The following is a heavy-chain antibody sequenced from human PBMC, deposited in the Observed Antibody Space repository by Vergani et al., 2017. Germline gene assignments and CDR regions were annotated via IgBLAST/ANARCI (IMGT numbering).Heavy chain of an antibody. J-gene: IGHJ5*02. CDR2: IYPGDSDT. Sequence: EVQLVQSGAEVKKPGESLKISCKGSGYSFTSYWIGWVRQMPGKGLEWMGIIYPGDSDTRYSPSFQGQVTIAADKSISTAYLQWSSLKASDTAMYYGARVYDILTGPPKGWFDPWGQGTLVTVSS. CDR1: GYSFTSYW. D-gene: IGHD3-9*01. CDR3: ARVYDILTGPPKGWFDP. V-gene: IGHV5-51*01.